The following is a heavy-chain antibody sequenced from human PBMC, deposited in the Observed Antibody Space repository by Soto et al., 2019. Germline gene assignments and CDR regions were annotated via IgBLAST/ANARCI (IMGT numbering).Heavy chain of an antibody. D-gene: IGHD6-13*01. Sequence: SQTLSLTCAISGDRVSSNSAAWNWIRQSPSRGLEWLGRTYYRSKWYNDYAVSVKSRITINPDTSKNQFSLQLNSVTPEETAVYYCARGAGSTTYSSSWYFPPAEFDYWSQGTLVTVSS. CDR1: GDRVSSNSAA. CDR2: TYYRSKWYN. J-gene: IGHJ4*02. V-gene: IGHV6-1*01. CDR3: ARGAGSTTYSSSWYFPPAEFDY.